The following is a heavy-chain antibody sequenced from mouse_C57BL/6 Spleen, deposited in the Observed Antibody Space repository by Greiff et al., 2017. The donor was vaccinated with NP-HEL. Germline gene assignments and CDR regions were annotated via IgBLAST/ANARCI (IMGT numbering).Heavy chain of an antibody. CDR3: ARQLRLPYDY. Sequence: QVQLQQSGPELVKPGASVKISCKASGYAFSSSWMNWVKQRPGKGLEWIGRIYPGDGDTNYNGKFKGKATLTADKSSSTAYMQLSSLTSEDSAVYFCARQLRLPYDYWGRGTTLTVSS. J-gene: IGHJ2*01. CDR2: IYPGDGDT. V-gene: IGHV1-82*01. D-gene: IGHD3-2*02. CDR1: GYAFSSSW.